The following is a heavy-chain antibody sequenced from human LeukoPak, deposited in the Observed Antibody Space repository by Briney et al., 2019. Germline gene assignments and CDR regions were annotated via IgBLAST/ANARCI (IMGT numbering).Heavy chain of an antibody. J-gene: IGHJ6*02. CDR1: CGSISSYY. D-gene: IGHD3-3*01. V-gene: IGHV4-59*01. CDR2: IYYSGST. CDR3: ARDGGYYYGMDV. Sequence: SETLSLTCTVSCGSISSYYWSWIRQPPGKGLEWIGYIYYSGSTNYNPSLKSRVTISVDTSKNQFSLKLSSVTAADTAVYYCARDGGYYYGMDVWGQGTTVTVSS.